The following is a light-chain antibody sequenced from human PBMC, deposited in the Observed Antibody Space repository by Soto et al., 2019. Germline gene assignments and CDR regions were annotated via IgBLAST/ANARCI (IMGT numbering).Light chain of an antibody. J-gene: IGKJ2*01. CDR3: QQRSNWPPMYT. V-gene: IGKV3-11*01. Sequence: EIVLTQSPAPLSLSPGERATLSCRASQSVSSYLAWYQQKPGQAPRLLIYDVSNRATGIPARFSGSGSGTDFTLTISSLEPEDFAVYYCQQRSNWPPMYTFGQGTKLEIK. CDR1: QSVSSY. CDR2: DVS.